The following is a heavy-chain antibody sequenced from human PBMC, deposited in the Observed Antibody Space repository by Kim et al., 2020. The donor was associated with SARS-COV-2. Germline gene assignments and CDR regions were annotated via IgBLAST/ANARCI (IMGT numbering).Heavy chain of an antibody. CDR3: ARDVIAARGRVYYFDY. CDR2: IYYSGST. V-gene: IGHV4-31*03. Sequence: SETLSLTCTVSGGSISSGGYYWSWIRQHPGKGLEWIGYIYYSGSTYYNPSLKSRVTISVDTSKNQFSLKLSSVTAADTAVYYCARDVIAARGRVYYFDYWGQGTLVTVSS. J-gene: IGHJ4*02. D-gene: IGHD6-6*01. CDR1: GGSISSGGYY.